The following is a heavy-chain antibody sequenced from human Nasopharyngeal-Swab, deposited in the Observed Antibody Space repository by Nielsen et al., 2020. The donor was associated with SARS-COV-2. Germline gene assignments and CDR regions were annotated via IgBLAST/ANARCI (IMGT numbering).Heavy chain of an antibody. CDR3: AKEVVGFGEQPEDV. D-gene: IGHD3-10*01. V-gene: IGHV3-30*18. CDR2: ISYDGSNK. CDR1: GFTFSSFG. Sequence: GGSLRLSCAASGFTFSSFGMHWVRQAPGKGLEWVAVISYDGSNKYYADSVKGRFTISRDNSKNTLYLQMNSLRAEDTAVYYCAKEVVGFGEQPEDVWGQGTTVTVSS. J-gene: IGHJ6*02.